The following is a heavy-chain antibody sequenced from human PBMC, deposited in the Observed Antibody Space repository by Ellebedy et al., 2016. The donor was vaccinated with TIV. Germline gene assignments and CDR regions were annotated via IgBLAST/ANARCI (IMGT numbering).Heavy chain of an antibody. CDR2: IGNKPNTFTT. V-gene: IGHV3-72*01. CDR3: ARIGYSAAEFDF. J-gene: IGHJ4*02. Sequence: GESLKISCVASGLTFSDHYMDWVRQAPGKGLEWLGRIGNKPNTFTTQYAASVKGRFTISRDESKNSLYLQMNTLKTEDTAIYYCARIGYSAAEFDFWGQGTLVTVSS. D-gene: IGHD1-26*01. CDR1: GLTFSDHY.